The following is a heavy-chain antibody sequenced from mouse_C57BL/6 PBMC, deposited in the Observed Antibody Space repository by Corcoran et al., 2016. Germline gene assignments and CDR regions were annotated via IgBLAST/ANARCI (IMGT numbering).Heavy chain of an antibody. D-gene: IGHD2-5*01. V-gene: IGHV9-3*01. Sequence: QIQLVQSGPELKKPGETVKISCKASGYTFTTYGMSWMKLAPGKGLKWMGWMNIYSGVPTYADDFKGRFALSLETSDSTAYLEINNLKSEDTATYFCARDSNWYFDVWGIGTTVTVSS. CDR2: MNIYSGVP. J-gene: IGHJ1*03. CDR3: ARDSNWYFDV. CDR1: GYTFTTYG.